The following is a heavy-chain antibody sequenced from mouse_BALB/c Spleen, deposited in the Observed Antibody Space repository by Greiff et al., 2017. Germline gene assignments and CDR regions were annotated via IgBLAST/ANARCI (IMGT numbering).Heavy chain of an antibody. CDR1: GFTFSDYY. D-gene: IGHD1-1*01. Sequence: EVKLMESGGGLVKPGGSLKLSCAASGFTFSDYYMYWVRQTPEKRLEWVATISDGGSYTYYPDSVKGRFTISRDNAKNNLYLQMSSLKSEDTAMYYCARDDYYGSSYAMDYWGQGTSVTVSS. J-gene: IGHJ4*01. CDR2: ISDGGSYT. CDR3: ARDDYYGSSYAMDY. V-gene: IGHV5-4*02.